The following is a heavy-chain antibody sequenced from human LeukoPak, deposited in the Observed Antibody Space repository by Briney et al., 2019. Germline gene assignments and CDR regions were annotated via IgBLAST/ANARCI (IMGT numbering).Heavy chain of an antibody. Sequence: ASVKVSCKASGYTFTNYDINWVRHATGQGLEWMGWMNPKTGNTGYAQNFQGRVTMTRDTSEGTAYMELSSLRSEDTAMYYCARGPALHKNWVGGRWFDPWGQGTLVTVSS. CDR2: MNPKTGNT. CDR3: ARGPALHKNWVGGRWFDP. CDR1: GYTFTNYD. J-gene: IGHJ5*02. V-gene: IGHV1-8*01. D-gene: IGHD3-16*01.